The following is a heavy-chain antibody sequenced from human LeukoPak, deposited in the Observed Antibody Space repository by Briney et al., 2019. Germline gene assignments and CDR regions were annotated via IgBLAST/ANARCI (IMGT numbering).Heavy chain of an antibody. CDR2: IYTSGST. J-gene: IGHJ5*02. D-gene: IGHD6-19*01. Sequence: TASETLSLTCTVSGGSISSGSYYWSWIRQPAGKGLEWIGRIYTSGSTNYNPSLKSRVTISVDTSKNQFSLKLSSVTAADTAVYYCARAPEYSSGWYRGDWFDPWGQGTLVTVSS. V-gene: IGHV4-61*02. CDR3: ARAPEYSSGWYRGDWFDP. CDR1: GGSISSGSYY.